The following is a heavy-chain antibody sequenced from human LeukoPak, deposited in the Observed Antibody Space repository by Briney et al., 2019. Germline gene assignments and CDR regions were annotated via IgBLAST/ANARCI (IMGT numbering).Heavy chain of an antibody. CDR2: ISSSSSYI. D-gene: IGHD6-13*01. J-gene: IGHJ4*02. Sequence: GGSLRLSCAASGLTVNSNYMNWVRQAPGKGLEWVSSISSSSSYIYYADSVKGRFTISRDNAKNSLYLQMNSLRAEDTAVYYCARAYGYSSGWYDYDFDYWGQGTLVTASS. CDR1: GLTVNSNY. V-gene: IGHV3-21*01. CDR3: ARAYGYSSGWYDYDFDY.